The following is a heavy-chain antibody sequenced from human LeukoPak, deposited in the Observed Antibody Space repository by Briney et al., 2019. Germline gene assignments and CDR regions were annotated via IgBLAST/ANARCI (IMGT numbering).Heavy chain of an antibody. J-gene: IGHJ6*03. D-gene: IGHD3-22*01. Sequence: PGGSLRLSCAASGFTFSGSAMHWVRQASGKGLEWVGRIRSKANSYATAYAASVKGRFTISRDDSKNTAYLQMNSLKTEDTAVYYCTSTWSYYDSSDYYYGFYYYMDVWGKGTTVTVSS. CDR2: IRSKANSYAT. CDR3: TSTWSYYDSSDYYYGFYYYMDV. CDR1: GFTFSGSA. V-gene: IGHV3-73*01.